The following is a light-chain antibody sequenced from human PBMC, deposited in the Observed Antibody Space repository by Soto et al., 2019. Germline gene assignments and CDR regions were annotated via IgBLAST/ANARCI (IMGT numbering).Light chain of an antibody. V-gene: IGLV2-14*03. J-gene: IGLJ1*01. CDR1: SSDVGGYKY. Sequence: QSALTQPASVSGSPGQSITISCTGTSSDVGGYKYVSWYQQHPGKAPKLMIYDVSNRPSGVSNRFSGSKSGNTASLTISGLQAEDEADYYCSSYTESSTLVFGTGTKLTVL. CDR2: DVS. CDR3: SSYTESSTLV.